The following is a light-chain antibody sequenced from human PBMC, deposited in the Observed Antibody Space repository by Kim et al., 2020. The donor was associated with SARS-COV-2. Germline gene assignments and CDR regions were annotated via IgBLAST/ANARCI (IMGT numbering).Light chain of an antibody. CDR3: QHYEKLPRT. CDR1: QNIINY. V-gene: IGKV1-33*01. J-gene: IGKJ4*01. CDR2: TTY. Sequence: ASVWDTETITRDASQNIINYINMCQQKTGKAPKILIYTTYHFGTGVSSRFSGSGAGTDFSLSISSVQPEDLATYFCQHYEKLPRTFGGG.